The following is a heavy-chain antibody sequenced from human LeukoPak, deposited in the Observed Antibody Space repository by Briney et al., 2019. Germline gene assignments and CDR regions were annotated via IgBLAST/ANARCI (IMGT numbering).Heavy chain of an antibody. J-gene: IGHJ5*02. V-gene: IGHV1-18*01. CDR2: ISAYNGNT. CDR1: GYTFTSYG. CDR3: ARGKNYYGSGSYYTLYIWFDP. Sequence: ASVKVSCKASGYTFTSYGISWVRQAPGQGLEWMGWISAYNGNTNYAQRLQGRVTITADKSTSTAYMELRSLRSDDTAVYYCARGKNYYGSGSYYTLYIWFDPWGQGTLVTVSS. D-gene: IGHD3-10*01.